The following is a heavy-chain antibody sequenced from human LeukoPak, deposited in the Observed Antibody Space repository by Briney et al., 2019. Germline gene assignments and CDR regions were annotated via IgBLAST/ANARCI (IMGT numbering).Heavy chain of an antibody. CDR2: IYYSGST. J-gene: IGHJ4*02. CDR1: GGSISSYY. Sequence: SETLSLTCAVSGGSISSYYWSWIRQPPGKGLEWIAYIYYSGSTNYNPSLKSRVTISVDTSKNQFSLKLSSVTAADTAVYYCARRYGSGSSGTFDYWGQGTLVTVSS. D-gene: IGHD3-10*01. CDR3: ARRYGSGSSGTFDY. V-gene: IGHV4-59*01.